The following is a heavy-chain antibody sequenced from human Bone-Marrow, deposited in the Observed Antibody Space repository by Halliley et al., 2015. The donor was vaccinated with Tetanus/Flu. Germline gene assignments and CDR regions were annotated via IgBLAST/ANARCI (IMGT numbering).Heavy chain of an antibody. CDR3: ARGNGGEWDLRADS. V-gene: IGHV3-33*01. CDR2: IWSDENNK. J-gene: IGHJ4*02. Sequence: AVIWSDENNKYYVDSVKGRFTLSRDNPKNTLYLQMNSRRAEDTTVYYCARGNGGEWDLRADSWGQGTLVTVSS. D-gene: IGHD1-26*01.